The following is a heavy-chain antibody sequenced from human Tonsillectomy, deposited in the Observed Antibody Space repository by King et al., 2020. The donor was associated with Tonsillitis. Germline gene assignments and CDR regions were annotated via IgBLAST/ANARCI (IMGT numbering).Heavy chain of an antibody. CDR2: IYYSGST. J-gene: IGHJ4*02. Sequence: LQLQESGPGLVKPSETLSLTCTVSGGSISSSIYYWGWIRQPPGKGLEWIGTIYYSGSTYYNPSLKSRVTISVNTSKNQFSLRLSSVTASDTAVYYCARLAFESTSCRHFDYWGQGTLVTVSS. V-gene: IGHV4-39*01. D-gene: IGHD2-2*01. CDR3: ARLAFESTSCRHFDY. CDR1: GGSISSSIYY.